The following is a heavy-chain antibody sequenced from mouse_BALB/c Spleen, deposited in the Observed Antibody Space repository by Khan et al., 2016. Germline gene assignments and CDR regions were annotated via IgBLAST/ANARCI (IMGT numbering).Heavy chain of an antibody. V-gene: IGHV2-6*02. Sequence: VQLQESGPGLVAPSQSLSITCTVSGFSLTSYGVHWVRQPPGKGLEWLVVIWSDGSTTYNSALKSKLSISKDNSKRQVFLKLNSLQTDDTAMYDSARRNDGVGAMDYWGPGTSVTVSS. D-gene: IGHD2-3*01. CDR3: ARRNDGVGAMDY. J-gene: IGHJ4*01. CDR1: GFSLTSYG. CDR2: IWSDGST.